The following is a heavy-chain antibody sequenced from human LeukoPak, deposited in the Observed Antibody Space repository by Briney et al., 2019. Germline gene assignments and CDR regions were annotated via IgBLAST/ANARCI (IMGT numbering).Heavy chain of an antibody. Sequence: SETLSLTCTVSGGSISSYYWSWIRQPPGKGLEWIGYIYYSGSTNYNPSLKSRVTISVDTSKNQFSLKLSSVTAADTAVYYCARAKVTIFGVVIIDYWGQGTLVTVSS. D-gene: IGHD3-3*01. V-gene: IGHV4-59*01. CDR2: IYYSGST. J-gene: IGHJ4*02. CDR1: GGSISSYY. CDR3: ARAKVTIFGVVIIDY.